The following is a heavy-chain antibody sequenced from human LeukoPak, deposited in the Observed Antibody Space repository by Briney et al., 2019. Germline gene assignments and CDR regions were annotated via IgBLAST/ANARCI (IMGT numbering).Heavy chain of an antibody. CDR3: AREVATTGRHYDY. CDR2: INEDGSRR. Sequence: SGGSLRLSCAASGFTLSSNWMHWVRHAPGKGLEWVSRINEDGSRRDYADSVRGRFTISRDNAKNTLYLQMNSLRGEDTAVYYCAREVATTGRHYDYWGQGTLVTVSS. V-gene: IGHV3-74*01. CDR1: GFTLSSNW. J-gene: IGHJ4*02. D-gene: IGHD5-12*01.